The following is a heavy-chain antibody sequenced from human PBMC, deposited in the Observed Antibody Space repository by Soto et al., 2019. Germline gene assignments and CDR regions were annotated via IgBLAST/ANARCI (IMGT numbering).Heavy chain of an antibody. CDR1: GFTFGNYD. CDR3: ATISWSGGRFGGY. CDR2: IRVSGDA. V-gene: IGHV3-23*01. D-gene: IGHD6-19*01. J-gene: IGHJ4*02. Sequence: EVQLLEAGGGLIQPGWSLRLSCAASGFTFGNYDMSWVRQAPGEGLEWVSGIRVSGDAYYAGSFQGRFTISRDNSENTVYLQMNRLRAEDTAVYYCATISWSGGRFGGYWGQGTLVTVSS.